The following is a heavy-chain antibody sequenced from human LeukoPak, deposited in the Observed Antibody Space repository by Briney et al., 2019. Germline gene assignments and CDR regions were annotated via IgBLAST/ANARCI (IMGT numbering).Heavy chain of an antibody. CDR3: ARGRGAYYYYMDV. J-gene: IGHJ6*03. CDR2: IYSGGST. Sequence: GGSLRLSCAASGFTASSNYMSWVRQAPGKGLEWVSVIYSGGSTYYADSVKGRFTISRDNSKNTLYLQMNSLRAEDTAVYYCARGRGAYYYYMDVWGKGTTVTVSS. D-gene: IGHD3-10*01. CDR1: GFTASSNY. V-gene: IGHV3-53*01.